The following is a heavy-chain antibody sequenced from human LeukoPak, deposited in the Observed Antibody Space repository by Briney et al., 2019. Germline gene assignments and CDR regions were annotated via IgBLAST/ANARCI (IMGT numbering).Heavy chain of an antibody. J-gene: IGHJ2*01. Sequence: GGSLRLSCPASGFFFRCHRMRWVRQAPWKGPEWVSRISSGSDYTFYADSVKGRFTISRDNSKNTLYLQMNSLRAGDTAIYHCAKIGVIGNWYYDVWGRGTLVTVSS. CDR3: AKIGVIGNWYYDV. CDR2: ISSGSDYT. V-gene: IGHV3-23*01. D-gene: IGHD3-10*01. CDR1: GFFFRCHR.